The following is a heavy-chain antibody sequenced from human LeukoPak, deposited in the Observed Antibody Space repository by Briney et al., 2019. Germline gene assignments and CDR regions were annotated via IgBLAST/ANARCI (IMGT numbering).Heavy chain of an antibody. Sequence: PSETLSLTCTVSGGSINSGSYYWSWIRQHPGKGLEWVGYIYYRGDTNYNPSLKSRVTISLDTSKNQFSLKVKSVTAADTAVYYCASAGYSSGWYHYWGQGTRVTVSS. CDR2: IYYRGDT. J-gene: IGHJ4*02. V-gene: IGHV4-31*03. CDR1: GGSINSGSYY. CDR3: ASAGYSSGWYHY. D-gene: IGHD6-13*01.